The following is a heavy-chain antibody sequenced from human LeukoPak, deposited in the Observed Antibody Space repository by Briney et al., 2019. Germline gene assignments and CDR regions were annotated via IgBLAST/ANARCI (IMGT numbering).Heavy chain of an antibody. Sequence: PGGSLRLSCAASGFTFSSYAMSWVRQAPGKGLEWVSAISGSGGNTYYADSVKGRFTISRDNSKNTLYLQMNSLRAEDTAVYYCAKGSGSGWYGAVGYYYGMDVWGQGTTVTVSS. J-gene: IGHJ6*02. D-gene: IGHD6-19*01. V-gene: IGHV3-23*01. CDR1: GFTFSSYA. CDR2: ISGSGGNT. CDR3: AKGSGSGWYGAVGYYYGMDV.